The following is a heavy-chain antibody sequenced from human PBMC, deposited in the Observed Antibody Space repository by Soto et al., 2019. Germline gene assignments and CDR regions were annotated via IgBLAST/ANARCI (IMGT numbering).Heavy chain of an antibody. D-gene: IGHD1-26*01. CDR3: ARGVRVVGATINYYYGMDV. J-gene: IGHJ6*02. CDR2: IYTSGST. V-gene: IGHV4-4*07. Sequence: SVTLSLTCTVSGGSISSYYWSWIRQPAGKGLEWIGRIYTSGSTNYNPSLKSRVTMSVDTSKNQFSLKLSSVTAADTAVYYCARGVRVVGATINYYYGMDVWGQGTTVTVSS. CDR1: GGSISSYY.